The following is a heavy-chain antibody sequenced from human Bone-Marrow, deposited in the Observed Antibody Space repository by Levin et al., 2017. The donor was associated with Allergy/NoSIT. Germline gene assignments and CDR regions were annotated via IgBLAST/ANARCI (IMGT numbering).Heavy chain of an antibody. CDR1: GDTLADLS. CDR3: ATDWYDQRHAFDI. V-gene: IGHV1-24*01. CDR2: LDPEDGTT. D-gene: IGHD1-1*01. Sequence: GGSLRLSCKVSGDTLADLSIYWVRQAPGRGLEWMGGLDPEDGTTISAQPFKGRVTMAEDTSTDIASMELSSLTSDDTAVYFCATDWYDQRHAFDIWGQGTVVTVSS. J-gene: IGHJ3*02.